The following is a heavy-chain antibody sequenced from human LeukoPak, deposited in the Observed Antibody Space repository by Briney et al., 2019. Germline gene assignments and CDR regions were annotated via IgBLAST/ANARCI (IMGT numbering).Heavy chain of an antibody. Sequence: AGRSLRLSCAASGFTFSSYAMHWVRQTPGKGLEWVAVIWYDGSNKYYADSVKGRFTISRDNSKNTLYLQMNSLRAEDTAVYYCARDGIGATVTGFDYWGQGTLVTVSS. J-gene: IGHJ4*02. CDR3: ARDGIGATVTGFDY. D-gene: IGHD4-17*01. CDR1: GFTFSSYA. CDR2: IWYDGSNK. V-gene: IGHV3-33*08.